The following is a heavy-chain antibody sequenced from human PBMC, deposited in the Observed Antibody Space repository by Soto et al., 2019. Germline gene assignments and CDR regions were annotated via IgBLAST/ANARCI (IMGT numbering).Heavy chain of an antibody. V-gene: IGHV1-69*13. Sequence: SVKVSCKASGGTFSSYAISWVRQAPGQGLEWMGGIIPIFGTANYAQKFQGRVTITADESTSTAYMELSSLRSEDTAVYYCARVYSSGWSPQLYYYYYGMDVWGQGTTVTVSS. D-gene: IGHD6-19*01. CDR1: GGTFSSYA. CDR3: ARVYSSGWSPQLYYYYYGMDV. CDR2: IIPIFGTA. J-gene: IGHJ6*02.